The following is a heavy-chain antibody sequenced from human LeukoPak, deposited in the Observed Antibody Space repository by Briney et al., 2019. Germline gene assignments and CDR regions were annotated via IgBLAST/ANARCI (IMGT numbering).Heavy chain of an antibody. CDR1: GFTFSDYY. D-gene: IGHD3-10*01. Sequence: PGGSLRLSCAASGFTFSDYYMNWIRQAPGKGLEWVSYMSNSGSTIYYADFAKGRFTISRDNAKNSLYLQMNSLRAEDTAVYYCARGKTATGTGSANWGQGTLVTVSS. J-gene: IGHJ4*02. V-gene: IGHV3-11*01. CDR3: ARGKTATGTGSAN. CDR2: MSNSGSTI.